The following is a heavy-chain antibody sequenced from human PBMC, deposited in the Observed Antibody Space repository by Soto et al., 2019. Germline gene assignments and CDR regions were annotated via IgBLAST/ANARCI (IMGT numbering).Heavy chain of an antibody. D-gene: IGHD3-10*01. Sequence: QVQLVQSGAEVKKPGSSVKVSCKASGGTFSSYAISWVRQAPGQGLEWLGGIIPIFGTANYAQKFQGRVTITADESTSAAYMELSSLRSEDTAVYYCARALAGLGSHYYGMDVWGQGTTVTVSS. J-gene: IGHJ6*02. CDR2: IIPIFGTA. V-gene: IGHV1-69*01. CDR1: GGTFSSYA. CDR3: ARALAGLGSHYYGMDV.